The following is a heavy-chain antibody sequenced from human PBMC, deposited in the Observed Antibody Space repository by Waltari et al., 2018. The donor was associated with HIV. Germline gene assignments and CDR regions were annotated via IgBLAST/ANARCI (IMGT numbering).Heavy chain of an antibody. CDR2: ISGYNGKT. J-gene: IGHJ6*02. Sequence: QIELVQSGAEVKKPGASVKVSCEASGYTFFSYGISWVRQAPGQGLEWMGWISGYNGKTYYAQNCQGRVTMTTDTSTGTSYMELRSLRSDDTAVYYCARDSQVGQQNYYYYGLDVWGQGTTVTVSS. CDR1: GYTFFSYG. V-gene: IGHV1-18*01. CDR3: ARDSQVGQQNYYYYGLDV. D-gene: IGHD1-26*01.